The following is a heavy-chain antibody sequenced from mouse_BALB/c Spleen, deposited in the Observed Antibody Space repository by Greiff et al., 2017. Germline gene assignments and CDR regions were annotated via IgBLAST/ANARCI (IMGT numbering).Heavy chain of an antibody. CDR3: ARVRQGGAMDY. CDR1: GYAFSSSW. V-gene: IGHV1-82*01. Sequence: QVQLKQSGPELVKPGASVKISCKASGYAFSSSWMNWVKQRPGQGLEWIGRIYPGDGDTNYNGKFKGKATLTADKSSSTAYMQLSSLTSVDSAVYFCARVRQGGAMDYWGQGTSVTVSS. J-gene: IGHJ4*01. D-gene: IGHD2-14*01. CDR2: IYPGDGDT.